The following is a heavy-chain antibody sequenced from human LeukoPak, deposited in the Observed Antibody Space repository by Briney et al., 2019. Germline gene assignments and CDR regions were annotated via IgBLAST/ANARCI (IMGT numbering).Heavy chain of an antibody. CDR3: ARVLLWFGGHFDY. V-gene: IGHV4-30-4*01. D-gene: IGHD3-10*01. Sequence: SETLSLTCTVSGGSISSGDYYWSWTRPPPGKGLEWIGYIYYSGSTYYNPSLKSRVTISVDTSKNQFSLKLSSVTAADTAVYYCARVLLWFGGHFDYWGQGTLVTVSS. CDR2: IYYSGST. CDR1: GGSISSGDYY. J-gene: IGHJ4*02.